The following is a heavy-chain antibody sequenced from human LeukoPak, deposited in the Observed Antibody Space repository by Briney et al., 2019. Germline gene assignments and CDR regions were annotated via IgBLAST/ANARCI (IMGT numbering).Heavy chain of an antibody. J-gene: IGHJ4*02. CDR3: ARDLEAARPGY. V-gene: IGHV3-23*01. CDR2: ISASGASA. Sequence: PGGSLRLSCAASGFTFSSYDMSWVRQAPGKGLEWVSSISASGASAYYADSVKGRFAISRDYSKNTLYLQMSSLRVDDTAIYYCARDLEAARPGYWGQGTLVTVSS. CDR1: GFTFSSYD. D-gene: IGHD6-6*01.